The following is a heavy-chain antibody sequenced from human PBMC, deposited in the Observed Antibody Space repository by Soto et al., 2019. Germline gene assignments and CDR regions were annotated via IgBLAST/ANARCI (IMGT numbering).Heavy chain of an antibody. CDR1: GFMFKSYV. V-gene: IGHV3-30*19. CDR3: ARWGTTGGFDL. Sequence: QLQLVESGGGVVQPGTSLRLSCTASGFMFKSYVMHWVRQAPGKGLEWVALTSYDGNNKYYGDSVKGRFTVSRDNSKNKLHLHMDSLRPEDTALYYCARWGTTGGFDLWGQGTLVSVSS. CDR2: TSYDGNNK. D-gene: IGHD3-16*01. J-gene: IGHJ4*02.